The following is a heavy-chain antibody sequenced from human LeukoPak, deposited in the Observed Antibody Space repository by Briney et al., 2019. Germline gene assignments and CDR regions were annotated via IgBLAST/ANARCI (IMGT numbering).Heavy chain of an antibody. CDR2: IIPIFGTE. D-gene: IGHD3-22*01. J-gene: IGHJ5*02. CDR3: ARSYYDRTWTLDH. V-gene: IGHV1-69*05. CDR1: GGTFSSYA. Sequence: SVEVSCKASGGTFSSYAISWVRQAPGQGLEWMGGIIPIFGTENYAQKFQGRVTITTDESTSTAYMELSSLRSEDTAVYYCARSYYDRTWTLDHWGQGTLVTVSS.